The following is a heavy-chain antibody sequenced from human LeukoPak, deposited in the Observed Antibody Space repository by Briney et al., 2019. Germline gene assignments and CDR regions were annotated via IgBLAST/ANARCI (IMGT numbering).Heavy chain of an antibody. J-gene: IGHJ3*02. CDR3: ARDNKDYYGSGSLGVAFDI. D-gene: IGHD3-10*01. CDR2: ISAYNGNT. CDR1: GYTFTSYG. V-gene: IGHV1-18*01. Sequence: ASVKVSCKASGYTFTSYGISWVRQAPGQGLEWMGWISAYNGNTNYAQKLQGRVTMTTDTSTSTAYMELRGLRSDDTAVYYCARDNKDYYGSGSLGVAFDIWGQGTMVTVSS.